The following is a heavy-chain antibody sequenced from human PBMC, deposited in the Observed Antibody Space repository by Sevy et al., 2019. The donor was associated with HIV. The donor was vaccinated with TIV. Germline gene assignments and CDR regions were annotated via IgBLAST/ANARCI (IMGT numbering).Heavy chain of an antibody. D-gene: IGHD2-8*01. CDR2: ISYDGTYT. J-gene: IGHJ4*02. V-gene: IGHV3-30-3*01. CDR1: GFSFSHYA. Sequence: GGSLRLSCAVSGFSFSHYAFHWVRQAPGKGLEWVSLISYDGTYTYYADSVKGRFTISRDNSKNTLYLQMNSLRGNDTTVYYCARVAVSYCTNDCYHRFDYWRSGALVTVSS. CDR3: ARVAVSYCTNDCYHRFDY.